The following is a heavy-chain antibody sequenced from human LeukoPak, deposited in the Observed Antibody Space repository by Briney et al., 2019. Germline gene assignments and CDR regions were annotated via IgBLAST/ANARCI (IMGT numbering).Heavy chain of an antibody. J-gene: IGHJ4*02. D-gene: IGHD3-3*01. Sequence: GGSLRLSCAASGFTFSDYYMGWMRQAPGKGLEWASYVTDNGRKIYYADSLKGRFTISRDNTKYSLYLQMNSLRAEDTAVYYCARLYYADNDYWGQGTLVTVSX. CDR3: ARLYYADNDY. V-gene: IGHV3-11*04. CDR2: VTDNGRKI. CDR1: GFTFSDYY.